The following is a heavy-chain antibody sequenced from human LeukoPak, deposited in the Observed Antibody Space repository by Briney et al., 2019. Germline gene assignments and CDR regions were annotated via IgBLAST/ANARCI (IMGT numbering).Heavy chain of an antibody. D-gene: IGHD5-12*01. CDR3: ARVYGGYDRSFDY. CDR1: GGSISSGDYY. CDR2: IYYSGST. J-gene: IGHJ4*02. Sequence: SQTLSLTCTVSGGSISSGDYYWSWIRQPPGKSLEWIGYIYYSGSTYYNPSLKSRVTISVDTSKNQFSLKLSSVTAADTAVYYCARVYGGYDRSFDYWGQGTLVTVSS. V-gene: IGHV4-30-4*01.